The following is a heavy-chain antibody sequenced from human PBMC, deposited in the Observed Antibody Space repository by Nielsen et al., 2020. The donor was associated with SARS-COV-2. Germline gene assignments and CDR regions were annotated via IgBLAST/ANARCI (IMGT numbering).Heavy chain of an antibody. CDR3: ARDGRYSSSPADY. V-gene: IGHV1-3*01. CDR1: GYTFTSYA. Sequence: ASVKVSCKASGYTFTSYAMHWVRQAPGQRLEWMGWINAGNGNTKYSQKFQGRVTITRDTSASTAYMELSSPRSEDTAVYYCARDGRYSSSPADYWGQGTLVTVSS. D-gene: IGHD6-6*01. CDR2: INAGNGNT. J-gene: IGHJ4*02.